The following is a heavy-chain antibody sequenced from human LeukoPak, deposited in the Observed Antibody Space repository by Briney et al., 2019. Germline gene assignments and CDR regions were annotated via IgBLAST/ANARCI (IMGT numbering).Heavy chain of an antibody. Sequence: SETLSLTCAVYGGSFSGYYWSWIRQHPGKGLEWIGYIYYSGSTYYNPSLRSRVTISVDTSKNQFSLKLSSVTAADTAVYYCARGDPGYSGYDAFDYWGQGTLVTVSS. CDR1: GGSFSGYY. CDR2: IYYSGST. V-gene: IGHV4-31*11. J-gene: IGHJ4*02. CDR3: ARGDPGYSGYDAFDY. D-gene: IGHD5-12*01.